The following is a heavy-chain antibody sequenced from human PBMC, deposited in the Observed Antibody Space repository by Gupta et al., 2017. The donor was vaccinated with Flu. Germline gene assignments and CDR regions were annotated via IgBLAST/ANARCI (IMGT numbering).Heavy chain of an antibody. Sequence: RSGTHGWSWIRQPPGKGLEWIGFVFYTGTTKCASSLTTRVHLSVDTSKNQFSLNLTSVNAADTAIYYCAREYYDTSRRFDLWGRGTPVTVSS. D-gene: IGHD3-16*01. CDR1: RSGTHG. CDR3: AREYYDTSRRFDL. V-gene: IGHV4-61*01. J-gene: IGHJ2*01. CDR2: VFYTGTT.